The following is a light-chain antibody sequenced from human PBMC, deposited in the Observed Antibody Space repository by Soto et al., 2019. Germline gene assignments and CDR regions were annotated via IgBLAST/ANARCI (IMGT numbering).Light chain of an antibody. CDR2: AAS. J-gene: IGKJ3*01. CDR3: QQSYSTPLFT. Sequence: DIQMTQSPSSLSASVGDRVTITCRASQSISSYLNWYQQKPGKAPKLLIYAASSLQSGVPSRFSGSGSGTDFTLTISSLQPEDFATYYCQQSYSTPLFTFGPGTKGDI. V-gene: IGKV1-39*01. CDR1: QSISSY.